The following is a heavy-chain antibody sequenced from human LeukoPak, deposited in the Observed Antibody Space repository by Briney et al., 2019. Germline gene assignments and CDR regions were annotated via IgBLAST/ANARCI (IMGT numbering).Heavy chain of an antibody. J-gene: IGHJ6*03. V-gene: IGHV4-59*01. D-gene: IGHD5-18*01. CDR1: GGSISSYY. Sequence: SETLSLTCTVSGGSISSYYWSRIRQPPGKGLEWIGYIYYSGSTNYNPSLKSRVTISVDTSKNQFSLKLSSVTAADTAVYYCARGPAGYSYGHPGYYYYMDVWGKGTTVTVSS. CDR2: IYYSGST. CDR3: ARGPAGYSYGHPGYYYYMDV.